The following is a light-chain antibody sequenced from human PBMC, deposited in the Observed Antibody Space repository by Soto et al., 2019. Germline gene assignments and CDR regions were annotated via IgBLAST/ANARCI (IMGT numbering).Light chain of an antibody. J-gene: IGKJ5*01. CDR2: DAS. CDR3: QQRTNWPSST. V-gene: IGKV3-11*01. CDR1: QSVNSY. Sequence: EIVLTQSPATLSLSPGERATLSCRASQSVNSYLAWYQHKPGQAPRLLIHDASNRATGIPARFSGSGSGTDFTLPISSLEPEDFAVYYCQQRTNWPSSTFGQGTRLEIK.